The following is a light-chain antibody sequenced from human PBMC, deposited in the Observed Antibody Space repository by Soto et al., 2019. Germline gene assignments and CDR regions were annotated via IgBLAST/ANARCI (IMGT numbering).Light chain of an antibody. J-gene: IGLJ1*01. CDR3: SSYTRISTPYV. CDR2: DVS. Sequence: QSVLTQPASVSGSPGQSITISCTGTSSDVGGYNYVSWYQQHPGKAPKLMIYDVSNRPSGVSNRFSGSKSGNTASLTISGLQAEDEADYYCSSYTRISTPYVFGTGTKVT. V-gene: IGLV2-14*01. CDR1: SSDVGGYNY.